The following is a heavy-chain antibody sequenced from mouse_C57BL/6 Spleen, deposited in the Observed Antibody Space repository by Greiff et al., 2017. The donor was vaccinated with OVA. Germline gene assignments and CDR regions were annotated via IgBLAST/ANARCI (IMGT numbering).Heavy chain of an antibody. V-gene: IGHV1-72*01. D-gene: IGHD1-1*01. CDR3: ARSGEYYDFDY. Sequence: QVQLQQPGAELVKPGASVKLSCKVSGGACTSYWMHWVKQSPLLCFEWTPRHYAKCACTKYNEKFKSKATLTVDKPSSTAYMQLSSLTSEDSAVYYCARSGEYYDFDYWGQGTTLTVSS. CDR2: HYAKCACT. J-gene: IGHJ2*01. CDR1: GGACTSYW.